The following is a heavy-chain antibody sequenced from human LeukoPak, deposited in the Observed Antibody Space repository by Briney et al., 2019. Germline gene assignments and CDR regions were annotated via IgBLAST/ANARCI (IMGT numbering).Heavy chain of an antibody. D-gene: IGHD2-2*01. J-gene: IGHJ6*02. Sequence: ASVKVSCKASGYTFTGYYMHWVRQAPGQGLEWMGWVNPNSGGTDYAQKFQGRVTMTRDTSLSTAYMELSRLRSDDTAVYYCTRATSVVVPAADHYYYGMDVWGQGTTVTVPS. CDR3: TRATSVVVPAADHYYYGMDV. V-gene: IGHV1-2*02. CDR1: GYTFTGYY. CDR2: VNPNSGGT.